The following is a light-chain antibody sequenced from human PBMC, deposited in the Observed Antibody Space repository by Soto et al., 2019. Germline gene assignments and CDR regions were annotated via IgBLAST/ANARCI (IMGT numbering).Light chain of an antibody. V-gene: IGLV2-11*01. Sequence: QSVLTQPRSVSGSPGQSVTISCTGTSSDVGGYNYVSWYQQHPGKAPKLMIYDVSKRPSGVPDRFSGSKSGNTASLTISGFQAEDEADYYCCSSVGTYTSVFGGGTKLTVL. CDR3: CSSVGTYTSV. CDR1: SSDVGGYNY. CDR2: DVS. J-gene: IGLJ3*02.